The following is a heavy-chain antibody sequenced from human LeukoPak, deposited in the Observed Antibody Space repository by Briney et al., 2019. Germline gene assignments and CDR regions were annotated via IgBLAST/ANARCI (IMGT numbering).Heavy chain of an antibody. CDR3: AGGGFDDYGDYNFDY. D-gene: IGHD4-17*01. J-gene: IGHJ4*02. Sequence: ASVKVSCKASGYTFTSYGISWVRQAPGQGLEWMGWISAYNGNTNYAQKLQGRVTMTTDTSTSTAYMELRSLRSDDTAVYYCAGGGFDDYGDYNFDYWGQGTLVTVSS. CDR2: ISAYNGNT. CDR1: GYTFTSYG. V-gene: IGHV1-18*01.